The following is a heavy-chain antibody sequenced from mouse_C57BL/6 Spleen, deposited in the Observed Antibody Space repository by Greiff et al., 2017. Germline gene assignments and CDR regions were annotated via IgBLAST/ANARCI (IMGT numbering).Heavy chain of an antibody. Sequence: DVKLVESEGGLVQPGSSMKLSCTASGFTFSDYYMAWVRQVPEKGLEWVANINYDGSSTYYLDSLKSRFIISRDNAKNILYLQMSSLKSEDTATYYCAREGRLRHWYFDVWGTGTTVTVSS. D-gene: IGHD2-2*01. J-gene: IGHJ1*03. V-gene: IGHV5-16*01. CDR1: GFTFSDYY. CDR2: INYDGSST. CDR3: AREGRLRHWYFDV.